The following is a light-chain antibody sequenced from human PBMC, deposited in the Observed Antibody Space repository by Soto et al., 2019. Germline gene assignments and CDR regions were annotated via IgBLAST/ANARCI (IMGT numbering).Light chain of an antibody. CDR3: QVWDSSSAL. CDR2: YDS. CDR1: NIESKS. Sequence: SYELTQPPSVSVAPGKTARITCGGNNIESKSVHWYQQKPGQAPVLVIYYDSDRPSGIPERFSGSNSGNTATLTISRVEAGDEADYYCQVWDSSSALFGGGTKVTVL. V-gene: IGLV3-21*04. J-gene: IGLJ2*01.